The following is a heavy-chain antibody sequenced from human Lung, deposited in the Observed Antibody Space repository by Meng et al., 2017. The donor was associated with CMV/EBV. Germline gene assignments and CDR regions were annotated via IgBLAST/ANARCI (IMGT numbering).Heavy chain of an antibody. Sequence: GGSLRLXCAASGLSVSSKYMSWVRQAPGKGLEWVSVIYSNNNTYYADSVKGRFTISRDNSKNTLYFQMNSLRAEDTAVYYCVKFFRWDQPDDAFDIWGHGXMVTVSS. V-gene: IGHV3-53*01. CDR2: IYSNNNT. D-gene: IGHD1-26*01. CDR1: GLSVSSKY. J-gene: IGHJ3*02. CDR3: VKFFRWDQPDDAFDI.